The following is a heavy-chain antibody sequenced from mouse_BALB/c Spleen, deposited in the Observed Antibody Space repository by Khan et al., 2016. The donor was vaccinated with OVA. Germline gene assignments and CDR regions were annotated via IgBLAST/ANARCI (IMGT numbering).Heavy chain of an antibody. CDR2: ISNRGSTT. CDR1: GFTFSDYY. V-gene: IGHV5-12*02. J-gene: IGHJ3*01. Sequence: EVELVESGGGLVQPGGSLKLSCATSGFTFSDYYMYWVRQTPEKRLEWVAYISNRGSTTYYPDTLRGRFTISRDNAKNTLYLQMSRLKFEDTAIXYCARGGGGGGLAYWGQGTLVTVSA. D-gene: IGHD1-1*02. CDR3: ARGGGGGGLAY.